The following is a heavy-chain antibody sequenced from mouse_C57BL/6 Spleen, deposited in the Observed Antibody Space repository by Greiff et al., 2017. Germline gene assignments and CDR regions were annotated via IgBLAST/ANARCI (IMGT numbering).Heavy chain of an antibody. CDR1: GYTFTSYW. Sequence: QVQLQQSGAELVKPGASVKLSCKASGYTFTSYWMHWVKQRPGQGLEWIGMIHPNSGSTNYNEKFKSKATLTVDKSSSTAYMQLSSLTSEDSAVYYCARRAHGDWYFDVWGTGTTVTVSS. V-gene: IGHV1-64*01. CDR2: IHPNSGST. CDR3: ARRAHGDWYFDV. J-gene: IGHJ1*03.